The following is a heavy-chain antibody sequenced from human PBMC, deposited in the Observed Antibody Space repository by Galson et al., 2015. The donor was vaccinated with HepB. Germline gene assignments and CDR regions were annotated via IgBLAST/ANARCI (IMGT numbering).Heavy chain of an antibody. CDR3: ARFPHSSSWDDSYYYMDV. CDR2: KDPNSGNT. V-gene: IGHV1-8*01. J-gene: IGHJ6*03. D-gene: IGHD6-13*01. CDR1: GFFLSTYD. Sequence: SVKVSCKASGFFLSTYDINWVRQDTGQGLERLGWKDPNSGNTGYALKFQVRITMTRNTSISTAYMELRSLRSEDTAVYYCARFPHSSSWDDSYYYMDVWGKGTTVTVSS.